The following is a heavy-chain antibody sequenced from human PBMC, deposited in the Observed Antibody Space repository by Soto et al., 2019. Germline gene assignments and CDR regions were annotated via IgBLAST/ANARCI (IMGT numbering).Heavy chain of an antibody. CDR2: ISSSSSTI. V-gene: IGHV3-48*02. J-gene: IGHJ4*02. CDR1: GFTFSSYS. Sequence: EVQLVESGGGLVQPGGSLRLSCAASGFTFSSYSMNWVRQAPGKGLEWVSYISSSSSTIYYADSVKGRFTISRDNAKNSLYLRMNSLRDEDTAVYYCARIPEWELLPELDYWGQGTLVTVSS. D-gene: IGHD1-26*01. CDR3: ARIPEWELLPELDY.